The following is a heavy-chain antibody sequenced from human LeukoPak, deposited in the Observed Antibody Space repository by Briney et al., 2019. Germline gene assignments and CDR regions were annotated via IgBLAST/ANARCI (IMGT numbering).Heavy chain of an antibody. V-gene: IGHV4-34*01. D-gene: IGHD3-10*01. Sequence: SETLSLTCAVYGGSFSGYYWSWIGQPPRKGLEWIGEINHSGSTNYNPSLKSRVTISVDTSKTQFSLKLSSVTAADTAVYYCARGAPMDPGYFDYWGQGTLVTVSS. CDR1: GGSFSGYY. J-gene: IGHJ4*02. CDR2: INHSGST. CDR3: ARGAPMDPGYFDY.